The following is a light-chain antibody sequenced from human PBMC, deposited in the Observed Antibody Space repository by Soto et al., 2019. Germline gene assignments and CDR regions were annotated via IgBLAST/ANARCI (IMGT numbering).Light chain of an antibody. J-gene: IGLJ1*01. CDR3: ASYTTSSTYV. CDR1: SSDVGAFNY. Sequence: QSVLTQPASVSGSPGQSIAISCTGTSSDVGAFNYVSWYQQHPGKAPKFMIFDVSSRPSGVSDRFSGSKSGNTASLTISGLQTEDEADYYCASYTTSSTYVFGTGTNVTVL. CDR2: DVS. V-gene: IGLV2-14*03.